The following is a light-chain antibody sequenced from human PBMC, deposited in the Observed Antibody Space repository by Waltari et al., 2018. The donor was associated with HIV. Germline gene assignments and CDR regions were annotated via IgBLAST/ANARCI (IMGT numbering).Light chain of an antibody. CDR2: NNN. J-gene: IGLJ2*01. Sequence: QSVLTQPPSASGTPGQRVTIPCSGRNSNIGSNTVNWYQQLPGTAPKLLIYNNNPRPSGVSDRFSCSKSGTSASLAISGLQSEDEADYYCAAWDDSLNAHVLFGGGTKLTVL. CDR3: AAWDDSLNAHVL. CDR1: NSNIGSNT. V-gene: IGLV1-44*01.